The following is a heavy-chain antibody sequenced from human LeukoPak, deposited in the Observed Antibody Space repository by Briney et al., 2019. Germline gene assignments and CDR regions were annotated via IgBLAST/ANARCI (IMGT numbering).Heavy chain of an antibody. CDR2: IYPGDSDT. CDR3: ARHLTTVNTNHYYSSGMDV. V-gene: IGHV5-51*01. Sequence: GESLKISCKGSGYSFTNYWITWVRQMPGKGLEWMGIIYPGDSDTRYSPSFQGQVTISADKSISTAYLQWSSLKASATPMYYYARHLTTVNTNHYYSSGMDVWGQGTMVTVSS. CDR1: GYSFTNYW. J-gene: IGHJ6*02. D-gene: IGHD4-17*01.